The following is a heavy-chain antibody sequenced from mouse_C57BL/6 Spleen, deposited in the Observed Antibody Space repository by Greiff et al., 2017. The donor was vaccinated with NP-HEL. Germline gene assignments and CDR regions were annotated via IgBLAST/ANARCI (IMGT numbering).Heavy chain of an antibody. CDR3: ARGGLYYDYPYYYAMDY. Sequence: QVQLQQPGAELVKPGASVKLSCKASGYTFTSYWMHWVKQRPGQGLEWIGMIHPTSGSTNYNEKFKSKATLTVDKSSSTAYMQLSSLTSEDSAVYYCARGGLYYDYPYYYAMDYWGQGTSVTVSS. CDR2: IHPTSGST. V-gene: IGHV1-64*01. J-gene: IGHJ4*01. CDR1: GYTFTSYW. D-gene: IGHD2-4*01.